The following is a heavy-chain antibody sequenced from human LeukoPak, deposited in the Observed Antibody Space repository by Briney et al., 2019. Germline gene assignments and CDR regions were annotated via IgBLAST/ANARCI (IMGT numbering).Heavy chain of an antibody. CDR1: GFTFDDYA. D-gene: IGHD3-10*01. CDR3: AKDAASYYPDAFDI. Sequence: GGSLRLSCAASGFTFDDYAMHWVRQAPGKGLEWVSGISWNSGSIGYADSVKGRFTISRDNAKNSLYLQMNSLRAEDTALYYCAKDAASYYPDAFDIWGQGTMVTVPS. V-gene: IGHV3-9*01. J-gene: IGHJ3*02. CDR2: ISWNSGSI.